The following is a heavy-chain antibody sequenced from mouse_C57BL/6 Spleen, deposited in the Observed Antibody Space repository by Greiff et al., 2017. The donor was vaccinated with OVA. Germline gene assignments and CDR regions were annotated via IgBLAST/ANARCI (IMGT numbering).Heavy chain of an antibody. Sequence: EVQLQQSGPVLVKPGASVKMSCKASGYTFTDYYMNWVKQSHGKSLEWIGVINPYNGGTSYNQKFKGKATLTVDKSSSTAYMELNSLTSEDSAVYYCARRGTTVVDYFDYWGQGTTLTVSS. CDR3: ARRGTTVVDYFDY. D-gene: IGHD1-1*01. CDR2: INPYNGGT. J-gene: IGHJ2*01. V-gene: IGHV1-19*01. CDR1: GYTFTDYY.